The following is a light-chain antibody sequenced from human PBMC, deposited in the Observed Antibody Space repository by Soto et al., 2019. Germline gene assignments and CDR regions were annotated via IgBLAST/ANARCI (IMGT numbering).Light chain of an antibody. J-gene: IGLJ1*01. V-gene: IGLV2-23*01. CDR1: SSDVGSYDL. Sequence: QSALTQPASVSGSPGQSITISCTGTSSDVGSYDLVSWYQQHPGKAPKLMIYEGSKRPSGDSNRFSGSKSGNTASLTISGLQAEDEADYYCSSYAGSSTYVLGTGTKLTVL. CDR2: EGS. CDR3: SSYAGSSTYV.